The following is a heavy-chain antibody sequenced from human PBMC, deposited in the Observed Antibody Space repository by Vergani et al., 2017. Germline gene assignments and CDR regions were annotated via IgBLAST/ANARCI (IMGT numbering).Heavy chain of an antibody. CDR1: GYTFTSYG. J-gene: IGHJ4*02. D-gene: IGHD3-10*01. V-gene: IGHV1-18*01. Sequence: QVQLVQSGAEVKKPGASVKVSCKASGYTFTSYGISWVRQAPGQGLEWMGWISAYNGNTNYAQKLQGRVTMTTDTSPSTAYMELRSLRSDDTAVYYCAKVTNRGWGRVVRGVIDYWGQGTLVTVSS. CDR3: AKVTNRGWGRVVRGVIDY. CDR2: ISAYNGNT.